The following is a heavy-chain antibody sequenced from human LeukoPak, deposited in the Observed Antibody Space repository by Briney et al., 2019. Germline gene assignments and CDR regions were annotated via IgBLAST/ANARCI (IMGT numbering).Heavy chain of an antibody. CDR3: ARQSGYSYDRYPRGWFDP. J-gene: IGHJ5*02. D-gene: IGHD5-18*01. Sequence: ASVKVSCKASGYTFTSYYMHWVRQAPGQGLQWMGLINPSDGSTTYAQKFQGRVTMTRDMSTSTVYMELSSLRSEDTAVYYCARQSGYSYDRYPRGWFDPWGQGTLVTVSS. CDR2: INPSDGST. V-gene: IGHV1-46*01. CDR1: GYTFTSYY.